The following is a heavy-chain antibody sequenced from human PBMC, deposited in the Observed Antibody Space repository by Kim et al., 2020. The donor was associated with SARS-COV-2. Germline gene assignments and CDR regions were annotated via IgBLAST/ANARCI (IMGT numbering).Heavy chain of an antibody. Sequence: SETLSLTCAVYGLSFSGYYWSWIRQPPGKGLEWIGEINHSGSTNYNPSLKSRVTISVDTSKNQFSLKLSSVTAADTAVYYCARGPGYSSSWYGARNWFDP. J-gene: IGHJ5*02. V-gene: IGHV4-34*01. CDR1: GLSFSGYY. CDR2: INHSGST. CDR3: ARGPGYSSSWYGARNWFDP. D-gene: IGHD6-13*01.